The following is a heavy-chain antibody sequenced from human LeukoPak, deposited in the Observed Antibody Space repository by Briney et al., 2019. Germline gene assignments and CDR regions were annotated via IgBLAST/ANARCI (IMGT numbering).Heavy chain of an antibody. V-gene: IGHV3-74*01. CDR3: ARVMSASVWRSYGSYYYYYMDI. D-gene: IGHD3-16*01. J-gene: IGHJ6*03. CDR2: INSDGSST. Sequence: PGGSLRLSCAASGFTFSSYWMHWVRQAPGKGLVWVSRINSDGSSTSYADSVKGRFTISRDNAKNTLYLQMNSLRAEDTAVYYCARVMSASVWRSYGSYYYYYMDIWGKGTTVTVSS. CDR1: GFTFSSYW.